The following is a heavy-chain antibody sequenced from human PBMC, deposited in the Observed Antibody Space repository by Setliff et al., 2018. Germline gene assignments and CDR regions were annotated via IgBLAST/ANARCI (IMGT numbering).Heavy chain of an antibody. CDR2: ISSSSSYI. D-gene: IGHD3-10*01. Sequence: GGSLRLSCGASGFTFTSYSMTWVRQAPGKGLEWVSSISSSSSYIYYADSVKGRFTISRDNAKNSAYLQMNSLTAEDTAMYYCARDSSHFIRVLDSWGQGTLVTVS. J-gene: IGHJ4*02. V-gene: IGHV3-21*01. CDR1: GFTFTSYS. CDR3: ARDSSHFIRVLDS.